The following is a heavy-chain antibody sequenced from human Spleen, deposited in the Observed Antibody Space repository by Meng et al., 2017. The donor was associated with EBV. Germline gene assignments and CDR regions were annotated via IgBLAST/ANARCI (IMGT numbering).Heavy chain of an antibody. CDR1: GGSFSSYY. CDR2: INQSGSI. D-gene: IGHD1-26*01. J-gene: IGHJ4*02. V-gene: IGHV4-34*01. CDR3: ARGPYYE. Sequence: QVQLQQLGAGLLKPSETLSLTCAVSGGSFSSYYWSWIRQPPGKGLEWIGEINQSGSIYYNPSLMGRVTISGDTSRNQFSLKLISVTAADTAVYYCARGPYYEWGQGTLVTVFS.